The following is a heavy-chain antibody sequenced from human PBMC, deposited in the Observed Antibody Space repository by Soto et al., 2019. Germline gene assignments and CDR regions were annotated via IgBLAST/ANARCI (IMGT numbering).Heavy chain of an antibody. Sequence: SGPTLVNPTQTLTLTCTFSGFSLTTNAMGVAWFRQPPGKALEWLALIYWDDDVRYSPSLRSRLTITKDTSKNQVVLAMTNTDPMDTGTYYCAHREVSNGAWFETWGRGTLVTVSS. D-gene: IGHD1-26*01. V-gene: IGHV2-5*02. CDR2: IYWDDDV. CDR3: AHREVSNGAWFET. CDR1: GFSLTTNAMG. J-gene: IGHJ5*02.